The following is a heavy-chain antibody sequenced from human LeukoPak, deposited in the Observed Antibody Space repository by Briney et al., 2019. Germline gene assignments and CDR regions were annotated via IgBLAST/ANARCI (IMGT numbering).Heavy chain of an antibody. J-gene: IGHJ4*02. CDR2: ISSSGSTI. CDR3: ARDNNWAFDY. D-gene: IGHD1-20*01. V-gene: IGHV3-48*03. CDR1: GFTFSSYE. Sequence: GGSLRLSRAASGFTFSSYEMNWVRQPPGEGLEWVSYISSSGSTIYYAAPAKGRLPISRDNAKNSLYPQMNRLKAEDTAVYYCARDNNWAFDYWGQGILVTVSS.